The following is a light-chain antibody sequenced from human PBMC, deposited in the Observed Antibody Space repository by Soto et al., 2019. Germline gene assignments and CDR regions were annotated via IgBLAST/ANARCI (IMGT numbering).Light chain of an antibody. V-gene: IGKV3-20*01. CDR3: QQYGNSPYA. CDR2: VES. Sequence: EIVLTQSPGTLSLSPGERATLSCRASQSVSSNYLAWYQQKSGQAPRLLIYVESSRATGIPDRFSGSGSGKNFTITISKLEPEDFAVYYCQQYGNSPYAFGQGTELEI. J-gene: IGKJ2*01. CDR1: QSVSSNY.